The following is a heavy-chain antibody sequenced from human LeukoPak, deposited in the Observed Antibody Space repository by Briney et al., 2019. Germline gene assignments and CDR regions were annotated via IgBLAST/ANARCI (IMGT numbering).Heavy chain of an antibody. D-gene: IGHD3-10*01. CDR3: ARFKVRGVTRYYYYGMDV. CDR1: GGSFSGYY. Sequence: SETLPLTCAVYGGSFSGYYWSWIRQPPGKGLEWIGEINHSGSTNYNPSLKSRVTISVDTSKNQFSLKLSSVTAADTAVYYCARFKVRGVTRYYYYGMDVWGQGTTVTVSS. J-gene: IGHJ6*02. V-gene: IGHV4-34*01. CDR2: INHSGST.